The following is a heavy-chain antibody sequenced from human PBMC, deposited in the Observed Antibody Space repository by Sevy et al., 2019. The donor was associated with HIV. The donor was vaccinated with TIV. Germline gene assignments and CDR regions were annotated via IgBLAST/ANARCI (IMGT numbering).Heavy chain of an antibody. CDR2: MYYSGST. Sequence: SETLSLTCTVSGGSISSYYWSWIRQPPGKGLEWIGYMYYSGSTKYNPSLKSRVTISVDTSKNQFSLKLGSVTAADTAVYYCARHGVAAVGSFIFDYWGQGTLVTVSS. J-gene: IGHJ4*02. CDR3: ARHGVAAVGSFIFDY. D-gene: IGHD6-13*01. V-gene: IGHV4-59*08. CDR1: GGSISSYY.